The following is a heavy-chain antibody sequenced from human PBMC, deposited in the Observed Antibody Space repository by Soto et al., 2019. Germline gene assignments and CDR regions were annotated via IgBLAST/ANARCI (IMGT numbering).Heavy chain of an antibody. CDR1: GYTFTSYG. CDR2: IGAYNGNT. Sequence: QVQLVQSGAEVKKPGASVKVSCKASGYTFTSYGISWVRQAPGQGLEWMGWIGAYNGNTNYAQKLQGRVTMTTDTSTSTAYMELRSLRSDDTAVYYCARDPRGGNSYYYYYYGMDVWGQGTTVTVSS. V-gene: IGHV1-18*01. CDR3: ARDPRGGNSYYYYYYGMDV. J-gene: IGHJ6*02. D-gene: IGHD2-21*02.